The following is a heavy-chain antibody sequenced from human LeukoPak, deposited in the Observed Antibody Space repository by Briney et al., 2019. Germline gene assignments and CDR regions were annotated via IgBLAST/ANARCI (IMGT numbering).Heavy chain of an antibody. J-gene: IGHJ3*02. CDR3: ARAYSLTAHCDAFDI. D-gene: IGHD5-18*01. CDR1: GFTFSDYW. V-gene: IGHV3-7*01. Sequence: GGSLRLSCAASGFTFSDYWMTWVRQAPGKGLEWVANIKPDGSEKYYVDSVKGRFTISRDNAKNSLYLQMNSLRAEDTAVYYCARAYSLTAHCDAFDIWGQGAMVTVSS. CDR2: IKPDGSEK.